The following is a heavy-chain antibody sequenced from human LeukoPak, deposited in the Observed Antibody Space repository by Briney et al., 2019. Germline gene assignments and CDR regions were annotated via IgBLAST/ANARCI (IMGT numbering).Heavy chain of an antibody. Sequence: VASVKVSCTASGYTFTSYGISWVRQAPGQGLEWMGGIIPIFGTANYAQKFQGRVTITADESTSTAYMELSSLRSEDTAVYYCAREVSSGPFIDYWGQGTLVTVSS. CDR2: IIPIFGTA. V-gene: IGHV1-69*13. CDR3: AREVSSGPFIDY. D-gene: IGHD6-19*01. J-gene: IGHJ4*02. CDR1: GYTFTSYG.